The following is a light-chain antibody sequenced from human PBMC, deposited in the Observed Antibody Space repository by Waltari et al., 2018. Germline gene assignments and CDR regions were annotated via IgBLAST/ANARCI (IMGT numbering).Light chain of an antibody. CDR1: QSISTD. Sequence: EIVLTQSPATLSLSAGERATISCRASQSISTDLAWYQQKPGQAPRLLIFDASNRATGAPARFSGSGSGTDFTLTISRLEPEDSAVYFCQQRSRWPRTFGQGTRVAI. V-gene: IGKV3-11*01. J-gene: IGKJ1*01. CDR2: DAS. CDR3: QQRSRWPRT.